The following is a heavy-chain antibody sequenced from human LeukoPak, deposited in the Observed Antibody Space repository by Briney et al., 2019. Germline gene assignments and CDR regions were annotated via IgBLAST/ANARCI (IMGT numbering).Heavy chain of an antibody. J-gene: IGHJ4*02. CDR2: VRSDGTTT. CDR3: ATGYISAYVY. D-gene: IGHD5-12*01. V-gene: IGHV3-74*01. CDR1: GFAFSTYW. Sequence: GGSLRLSCAASGFAFSTYWMHWVRQAPGKGLVWVSLVRSDGTTTFYADSVKGRFTISRDNAKNTLSLQMNSLRAEDTAVYYCATGYISAYVYWGQGTLVTVSS.